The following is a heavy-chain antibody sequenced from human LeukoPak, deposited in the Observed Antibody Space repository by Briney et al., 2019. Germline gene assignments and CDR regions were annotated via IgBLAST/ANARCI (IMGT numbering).Heavy chain of an antibody. CDR1: GFTFSNAW. J-gene: IGHJ6*04. V-gene: IGHV3-15*01. Sequence: YPGGSLRLSCAASGFTFSNAWMSWVRQAPGKGLEWVGRIKSKTDGGTTDYAAPVKGRFTISRDDSKNTLYLQMNSLRAEDTAVYYCAKYCSSTSCPSDVWGKGTTVTVSS. CDR2: IKSKTDGGTT. CDR3: AKYCSSTSCPSDV. D-gene: IGHD2-2*01.